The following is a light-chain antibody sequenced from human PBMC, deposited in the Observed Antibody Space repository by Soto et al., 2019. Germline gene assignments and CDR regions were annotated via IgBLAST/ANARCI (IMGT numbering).Light chain of an antibody. V-gene: IGLV2-14*01. CDR1: YSDVGGYNR. CDR2: EVS. J-gene: IGLJ2*01. Sequence: QSALTQPASVSGSPGQSITISCTGTYSDVGGYNRVSWYQHHPGKAPKMLIFEVSTRPSGISDRFSGSKSGDTASLTISGLQAEDEADYYCVSHAGRKNIIFGGGTKLTVL. CDR3: VSHAGRKNII.